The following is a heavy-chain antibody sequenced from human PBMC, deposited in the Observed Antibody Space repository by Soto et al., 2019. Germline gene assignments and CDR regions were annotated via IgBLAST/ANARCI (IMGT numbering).Heavy chain of an antibody. CDR3: AHRRRVLGELRPFIFDY. CDR1: GFSLSTSGVG. CDR2: IYWNDDK. Sequence: QITLKESGPTLVNPTQTLTLTCTFSGFSLSTSGVGVGWIRQPPGKALEWLALIYWNDDKRYSPSLKSRLTITKDTSKNQVVLTMTNMDPVDTATYYCAHRRRVLGELRPFIFDYWGQGTLVTVSS. J-gene: IGHJ4*02. V-gene: IGHV2-5*01. D-gene: IGHD3-10*01.